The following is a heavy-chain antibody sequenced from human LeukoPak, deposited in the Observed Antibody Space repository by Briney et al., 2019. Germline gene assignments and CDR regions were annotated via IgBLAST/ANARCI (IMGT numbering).Heavy chain of an antibody. CDR2: INHSGST. V-gene: IGHV4-34*01. CDR1: GGSFSGYY. J-gene: IGHJ4*02. CDR3: ARDPVGGSTIFDY. Sequence: SETLSLTCAVYGGSFSGYYWSWIRRPPGKGLEWIGEINHSGSTNYNPSLKSRVTISVDTSKNQFSLQLNSVTPEDTAVYFCARDPVGGSTIFDYWGQGTLVTVSS. D-gene: IGHD1-26*01.